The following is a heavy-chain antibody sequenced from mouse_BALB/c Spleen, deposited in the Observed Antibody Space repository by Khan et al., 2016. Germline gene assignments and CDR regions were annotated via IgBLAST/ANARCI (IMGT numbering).Heavy chain of an antibody. J-gene: IGHJ2*01. CDR2: ILPGSGST. Sequence: QVQLQQSGAELMKPGASVKISCKASGYTFSTYWIEWVKQRPGHGLEWIGEILPGSGSTHHNEKFKGKATFTEDTSSNTAYMQLSSPTSEDSAVYYCTRPIEEHFDYRGRGTTLTISS. CDR3: TRPIEEHFDY. V-gene: IGHV1-9*01. CDR1: GYTFSTYW.